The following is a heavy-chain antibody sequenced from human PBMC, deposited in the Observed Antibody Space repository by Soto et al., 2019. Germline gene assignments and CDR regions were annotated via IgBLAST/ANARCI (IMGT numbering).Heavy chain of an antibody. CDR2: ISAYNGNT. CDR3: ASAITMIVVVTGRWFHP. CDR1: GYTFTSYG. D-gene: IGHD3-22*01. Sequence: ASVKVSCKASGYTFTSYGISWVRQAPGQGLEWMGWISAYNGNTNYAQKLQGRVTMTTDTSTSTAYMELRSLRSDDTAVYYCASAITMIVVVTGRWFHPWGQGTLVTVSS. J-gene: IGHJ5*02. V-gene: IGHV1-18*01.